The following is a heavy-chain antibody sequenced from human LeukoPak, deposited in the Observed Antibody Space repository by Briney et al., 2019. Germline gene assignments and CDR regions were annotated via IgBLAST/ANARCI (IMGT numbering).Heavy chain of an antibody. Sequence: SETLSLTCAVYGGSFSGYYWSWIRQPPGKGLEWIGEINHSGSTNYNPSLKSRVTISVDTSKNQFSLKLSSVTAADTAVYYCARVRRGFGSLYYYYYMDVWGKGTTVTVSS. J-gene: IGHJ6*03. V-gene: IGHV4-34*01. CDR3: ARVRRGFGSLYYYYYMDV. D-gene: IGHD1-14*01. CDR2: INHSGST. CDR1: GGSFSGYY.